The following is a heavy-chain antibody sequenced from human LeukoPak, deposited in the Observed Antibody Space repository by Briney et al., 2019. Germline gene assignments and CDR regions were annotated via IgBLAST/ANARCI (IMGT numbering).Heavy chain of an antibody. V-gene: IGHV4-39*07. J-gene: IGHJ4*02. D-gene: IGHD6-19*01. Sequence: SETLSLTCTVSGGSISSSSYYWGWIRQPPGKGLEWIGSIYYSGSTYYNPSLKSRVTISVDTSKNQFSLKLSSVTAADTAVYYCARVEAVAGTHYFDYWGQGTLVTVSS. CDR3: ARVEAVAGTHYFDY. CDR2: IYYSGST. CDR1: GGSISSSSYY.